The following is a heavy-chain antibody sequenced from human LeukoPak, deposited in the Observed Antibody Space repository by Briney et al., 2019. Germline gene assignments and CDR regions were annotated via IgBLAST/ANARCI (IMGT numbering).Heavy chain of an antibody. Sequence: PGGSLRLSCAASGFTFSSYGMHWVRQAPGKELEWVAFIRYDGSNKYYADSVKGRFTISRDNSKNTLYLQMNSLRAEDTAVYYCAKGGRLEWLFFPFDYWGQGTLVTVSS. V-gene: IGHV3-30*02. CDR1: GFTFSSYG. J-gene: IGHJ4*02. D-gene: IGHD3-3*01. CDR2: IRYDGSNK. CDR3: AKGGRLEWLFFPFDY.